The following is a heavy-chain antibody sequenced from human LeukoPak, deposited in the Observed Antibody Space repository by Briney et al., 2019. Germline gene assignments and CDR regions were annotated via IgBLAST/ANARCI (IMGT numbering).Heavy chain of an antibody. CDR3: ACGESGYSYGSYYYYYMDV. Sequence: ASVKLSCKASGGTFSSYAISWVRQAPGQGLEWMGGIIPIFGTANYAQKFQGRVTITTDESTSTAYMELSSMRPEATAVYYCACGESGYSYGSYYYYYMDVWGKGTPVTVSS. CDR1: GGTFSSYA. D-gene: IGHD5-18*01. CDR2: IIPIFGTA. J-gene: IGHJ6*03. V-gene: IGHV1-69*05.